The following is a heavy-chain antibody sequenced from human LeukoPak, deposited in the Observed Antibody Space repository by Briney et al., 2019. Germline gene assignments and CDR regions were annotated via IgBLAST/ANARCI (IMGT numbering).Heavy chain of an antibody. CDR1: GYTFNELS. CDR2: FDPKDVDT. J-gene: IGHJ4*02. D-gene: IGHD5-12*01. Sequence: GASVKVSCRAFGYTFNELSIHWVRQAPGTGLEWMGGFDPKDVDTVYAQKFQGRVIMTEDTSEDTAYMELSSPRSEDTAVYYCVTVSRYSGFDSYYFDHWGQGTLVTVSS. V-gene: IGHV1-24*01. CDR3: VTVSRYSGFDSYYFDH.